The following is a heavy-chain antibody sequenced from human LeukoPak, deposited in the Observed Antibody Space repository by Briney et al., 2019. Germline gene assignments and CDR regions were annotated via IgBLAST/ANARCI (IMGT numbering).Heavy chain of an antibody. D-gene: IGHD5-12*01. CDR3: AIQISGYVY. J-gene: IGHJ4*02. Sequence: GGSLRLSCAASGFTFSTFTMHWVRQAPGKGLEYVSGITDNGGTRNYANSVKGRFTISRDNSKNTLYLQMGSLRPDDMAVYYCAIQISGYVYWGQGPLVTVPS. V-gene: IGHV3-64*01. CDR2: ITDNGGTR. CDR1: GFTFSTFT.